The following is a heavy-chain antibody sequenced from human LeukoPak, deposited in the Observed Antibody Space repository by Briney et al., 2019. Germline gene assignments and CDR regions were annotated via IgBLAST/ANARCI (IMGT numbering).Heavy chain of an antibody. Sequence: KTGESLKISCKGSGYSFTSYWIGWVRQMPGKGLEWMGIIYPGDSDTRYSPSFQGQVTISADKSISTAYLQWSSPKASDTAMYYCARRIAAAGTLNWFDPWGQGTLVTVSS. J-gene: IGHJ5*02. CDR1: GYSFTSYW. V-gene: IGHV5-51*01. D-gene: IGHD6-13*01. CDR2: IYPGDSDT. CDR3: ARRIAAAGTLNWFDP.